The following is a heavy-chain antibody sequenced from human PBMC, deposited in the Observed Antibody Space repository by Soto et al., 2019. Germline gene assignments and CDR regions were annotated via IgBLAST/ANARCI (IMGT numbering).Heavy chain of an antibody. CDR1: GGTFSSYA. D-gene: IGHD2-15*01. CDR2: IIPIFGTA. CDR3: ARDSAHGGQIMDDDFDI. J-gene: IGHJ3*02. Sequence: GASVEVSCKASGGTFSSYAISWVRQAPGQGLEWMGGIIPIFGTANYAQKFQGRVTITADKSTSTAYMELSSLRSEDTAVYYCARDSAHGGQIMDDDFDIWGQGTMVTVSS. V-gene: IGHV1-69*06.